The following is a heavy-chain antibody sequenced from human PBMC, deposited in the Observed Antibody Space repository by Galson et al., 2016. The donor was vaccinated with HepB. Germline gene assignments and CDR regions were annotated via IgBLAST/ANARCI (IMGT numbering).Heavy chain of an antibody. CDR1: GFSFRTYA. Sequence: SLRLSCAGSGFSFRTYAMHWVRQAPGKGLQWVAALLHDGTKDEYAESAKGRFTISRDNSNNTVFLQMNNLRTDDTALYYCAKDRYGSGTNSLDLWGQGALVTVSS. CDR3: AKDRYGSGTNSLDL. J-gene: IGHJ4*02. V-gene: IGHV3-30*18. D-gene: IGHD3-10*01. CDR2: LLHDGTKD.